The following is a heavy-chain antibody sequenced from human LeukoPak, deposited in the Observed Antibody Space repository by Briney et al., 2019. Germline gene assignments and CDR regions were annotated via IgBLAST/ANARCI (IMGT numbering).Heavy chain of an antibody. J-gene: IGHJ3*02. CDR3: ARTTAFDAFDI. CDR2: IYYSGST. CDR1: GGSISSYY. Sequence: SETLSLTCTVSGGSISSYYWSWIRQPPGKGLEWIGYIYYSGSTNYNPFLKSRVTISVDTSKNQFSLKLSSVTAADTAVYYCARTTAFDAFDIWGQGTMVTVSS. V-gene: IGHV4-59*08. D-gene: IGHD5-18*01.